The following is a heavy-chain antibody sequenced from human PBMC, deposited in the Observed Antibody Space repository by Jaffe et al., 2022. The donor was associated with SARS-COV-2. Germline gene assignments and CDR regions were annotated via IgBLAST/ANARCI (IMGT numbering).Heavy chain of an antibody. D-gene: IGHD6-13*01. CDR3: AKDPADLSGSSAHDDC. Sequence: EVQLVESGGGLVQPGGSLRLSCAASGFTFSRYAMSWVRQAPGKGLEWVSGVSGSGTSTNYADSVKGRFTISRDNSKNTLYLQMNSLRAEDTAVYYCAKDPADLSGSSAHDDCWGQGTLVTVSS. V-gene: IGHV3-23*04. J-gene: IGHJ4*02. CDR1: GFTFSRYA. CDR2: VSGSGTST.